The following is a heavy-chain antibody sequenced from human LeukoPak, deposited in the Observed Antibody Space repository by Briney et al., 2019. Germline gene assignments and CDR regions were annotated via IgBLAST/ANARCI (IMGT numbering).Heavy chain of an antibody. V-gene: IGHV1-2*02. CDR1: GYTFTGYY. J-gene: IGHJ5*02. D-gene: IGHD6-19*01. CDR2: INPNSGGT. Sequence: VASVKASCKASGYTFTGYYMHWVRQAPGQGLEWMVWINPNSGGTNYAQKFQGRVTMTRDTSISTAYMELSRLRSDDTAVYYCARDGSGWYNRFDPWGQGTLVTVSS. CDR3: ARDGSGWYNRFDP.